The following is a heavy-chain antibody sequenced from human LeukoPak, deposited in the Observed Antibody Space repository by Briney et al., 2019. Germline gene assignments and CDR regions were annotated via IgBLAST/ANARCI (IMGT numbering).Heavy chain of an antibody. V-gene: IGHV3-30*02. CDR1: GFTFDCCG. CDR2: IRNVGNDK. D-gene: IGHD3-10*01. J-gene: IGHJ5*02. Sequence: GGSLTLSCAASGFTFDCCGMHWVRQAPGKGLEWVAFIRNVGNDKYYADSVKGRFFISRDNSKNTLSLQMNSLRVEDTAVYYCAKGPAMVRGTFDPWGQGTLVTISS. CDR3: AKGPAMVRGTFDP.